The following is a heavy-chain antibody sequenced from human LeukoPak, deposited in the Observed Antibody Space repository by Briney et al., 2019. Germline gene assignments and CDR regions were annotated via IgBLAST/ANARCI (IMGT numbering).Heavy chain of an antibody. V-gene: IGHV3-53*01. Sequence: GSLRLSCAASGFTGRSNYMSWVRQAPGKGLEWVSVIYSGGSTYYADSVKGRFTISRDNSKNTLYLQMNSLRAEDTAVYYCARGRSSWYYFDYWGQGTLVTVSS. CDR3: ARGRSSWYYFDY. J-gene: IGHJ4*02. CDR1: GFTGRSNY. D-gene: IGHD6-13*01. CDR2: IYSGGST.